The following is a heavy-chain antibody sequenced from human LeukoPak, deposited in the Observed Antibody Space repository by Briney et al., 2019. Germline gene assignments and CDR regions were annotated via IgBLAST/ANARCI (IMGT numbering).Heavy chain of an antibody. CDR3: ARLSCSSTSCFHTFDI. D-gene: IGHD2-2*01. J-gene: IGHJ3*02. Sequence: PSETLSLTCTVSGGSMSSSSYYWGGIRQPPGKGLEWIGSAYYSGSTYYNPSLKSRVTISVDTSKNQFSLKLSSVTAADTAVYYCARLSCSSTSCFHTFDIWGHGTMVTVSS. CDR2: AYYSGST. V-gene: IGHV4-39*01. CDR1: GGSMSSSSYY.